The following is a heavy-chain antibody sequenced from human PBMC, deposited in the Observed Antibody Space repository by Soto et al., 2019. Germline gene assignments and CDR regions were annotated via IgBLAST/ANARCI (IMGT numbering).Heavy chain of an antibody. CDR3: ARGSGDIVVVPAAPGNWFDP. D-gene: IGHD2-2*01. CDR1: GGTFSSYA. V-gene: IGHV1-69*01. CDR2: IIPIFGTA. Sequence: QVQRVQSGAEVKKPGSSVKVSCKASGGTFSSYAISWVRQAPGQGLEWMGGIIPIFGTANYAQKFQGRVTITADESTSTAYMELSSLRSEDTAVYYCARGSGDIVVVPAAPGNWFDPWGQGTLVTVSS. J-gene: IGHJ5*02.